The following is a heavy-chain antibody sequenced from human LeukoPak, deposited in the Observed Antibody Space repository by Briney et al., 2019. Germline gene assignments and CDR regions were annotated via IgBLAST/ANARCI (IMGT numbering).Heavy chain of an antibody. J-gene: IGHJ5*02. D-gene: IGHD2-15*01. CDR1: GGSISSGDYY. CDR3: ARRGVCSGGICLNWFDP. V-gene: IGHV4-39*02. Sequence: SETLSLTCTVSGGSISSGDYYWSWIRQPPGKGLEWIASIYYSGSTYYNPSLKSRVTISVDTSKNHFSLKLSSVTAADTAVYSCARRGVCSGGICLNWFDPWGQGTLVTVSS. CDR2: IYYSGST.